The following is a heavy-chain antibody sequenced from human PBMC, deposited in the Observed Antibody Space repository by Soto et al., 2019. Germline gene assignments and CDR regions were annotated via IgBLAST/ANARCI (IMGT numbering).Heavy chain of an antibody. Sequence: QVQLVESGGGVVQPGRSLRLSCAVSGFTFSSYGMHWVRQAPGKGLEWVAVIWYDGSNQFYADSVKGRFTISRDNSKRRLYLQRNSLRADDTAVYYCGGELRGGASAYFQHWGQGTLVTVSS. CDR2: IWYDGSNQ. D-gene: IGHD3-10*01. J-gene: IGHJ1*01. CDR1: GFTFSSYG. CDR3: GGELRGGASAYFQH. V-gene: IGHV3-33*01.